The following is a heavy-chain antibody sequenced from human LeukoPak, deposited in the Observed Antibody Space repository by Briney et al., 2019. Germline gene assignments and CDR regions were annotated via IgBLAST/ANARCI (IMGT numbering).Heavy chain of an antibody. V-gene: IGHV4-34*01. J-gene: IGHJ4*02. Sequence: SETLSLTCAVYGGSFSGYYWSWIRQPPGKGLEWTGEINHSGSTNYNPSLKSRVTISVDTSKNQFSLKLSSVTAADTAVYYCARQSYYYGSGSYAGFDYWGQGTLVTVSS. CDR2: INHSGST. CDR1: GGSFSGYY. D-gene: IGHD3-10*01. CDR3: ARQSYYYGSGSYAGFDY.